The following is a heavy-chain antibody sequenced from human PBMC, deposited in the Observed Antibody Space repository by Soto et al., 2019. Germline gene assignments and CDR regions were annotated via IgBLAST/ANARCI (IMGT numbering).Heavy chain of an antibody. Sequence: EVQLLESGGGSVQPGGSLRLSCAASGFTFSSYAMHWVRRPPGKGLEWVSSISGNGGTAYYADSVKGRFSISRDSLVNTLYLQMNSLRAEDTAVYYCAKGRGQNWNLDYWGQGTLVTVSP. CDR2: ISGNGGTA. CDR3: AKGRGQNWNLDY. CDR1: GFTFSSYA. J-gene: IGHJ4*02. V-gene: IGHV3-23*01. D-gene: IGHD1-1*01.